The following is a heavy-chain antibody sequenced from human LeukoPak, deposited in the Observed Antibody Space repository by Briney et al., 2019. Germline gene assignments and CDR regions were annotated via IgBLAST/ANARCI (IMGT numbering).Heavy chain of an antibody. CDR3: ARGVMITFGGVIVVDAFDI. V-gene: IGHV1-2*02. CDR1: GYTFTGYY. J-gene: IGHJ3*02. CDR2: INPNSGGT. D-gene: IGHD3-16*02. Sequence: GASVKVSCKASGYTFTGYYMHWVRQAPGQGLEWMGWINPNSGGTNYAQKFQGRVTMTRDTSISTAYMELSRLRSDDTAVYYCARGVMITFGGVIVVDAFDIWGQGTMVTVSS.